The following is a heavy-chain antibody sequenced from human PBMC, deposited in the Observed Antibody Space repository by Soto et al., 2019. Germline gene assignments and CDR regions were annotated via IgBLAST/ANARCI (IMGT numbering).Heavy chain of an antibody. D-gene: IGHD2-2*01. J-gene: IGHJ5*02. CDR2: IVVGSGNT. CDR3: ARDIVVVKAAPKPGFDP. Sequence: ASVKVSCKASGFTFTSSAVQWVRQARGQRLEWIGWIVVGSGNTNYAQKFQGRVTMTRDTSISTAYMELSRLRSDDTAVYYCARDIVVVKAAPKPGFDPWGQGTLVTVSS. CDR1: GFTFTSSA. V-gene: IGHV1-58*01.